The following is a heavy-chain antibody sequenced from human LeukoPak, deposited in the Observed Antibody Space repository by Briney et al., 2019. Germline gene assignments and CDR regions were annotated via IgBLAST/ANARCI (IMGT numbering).Heavy chain of an antibody. CDR2: TYNSGIT. CDR1: GGSISSNS. Sequence: SETLSLTCNVSGGSISSNSWNWIRQPPGKGLEWIGYTYNSGITNYNPSLKSRVTISVNTSKNQFSLRLSSVTAADTAVYYCARSIYWSEGFDYWGQGTLVTVSS. V-gene: IGHV4-59*08. J-gene: IGHJ4*02. CDR3: ARSIYWSEGFDY. D-gene: IGHD2-8*02.